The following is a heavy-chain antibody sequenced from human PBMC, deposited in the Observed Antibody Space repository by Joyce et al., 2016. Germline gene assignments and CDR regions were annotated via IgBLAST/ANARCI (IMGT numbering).Heavy chain of an antibody. J-gene: IGHJ5*02. D-gene: IGHD6-6*01. CDR1: GFSFSGYW. V-gene: IGHV3-74*01. Sequence: EVQLVESGGGLVQPGGSLRLSCAASGFSFSGYWIHWVRQAPGKGLGWVSSINTDGNGTRLAGCVKGRFNISRDNAKNTLYLQMNRLRAEDTGVYYCVRGIAARPGGPNWFDPWGQGTLVTVSS. CDR3: VRGIAARPGGPNWFDP. CDR2: INTDGNGT.